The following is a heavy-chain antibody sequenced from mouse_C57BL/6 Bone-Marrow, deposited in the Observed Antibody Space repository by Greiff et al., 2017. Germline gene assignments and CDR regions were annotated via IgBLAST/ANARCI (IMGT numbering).Heavy chain of an antibody. CDR3: ARGDDYPFDY. CDR1: GYTFTSYG. J-gene: IGHJ2*01. V-gene: IGHV1-81*01. Sequence: LVESGAELARPGASVKLSCKASGYTFTSYGISWVKQRPGQGLEWIGEIYPRSGNTYYNEKFKGKATLTADKSSSTAYMELRSLASEDSAVYFCARGDDYPFDYWGQGTTLTVSS. CDR2: IYPRSGNT. D-gene: IGHD2-4*01.